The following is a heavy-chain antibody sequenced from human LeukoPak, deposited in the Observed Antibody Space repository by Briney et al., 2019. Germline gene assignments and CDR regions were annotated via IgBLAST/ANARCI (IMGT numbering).Heavy chain of an antibody. J-gene: IGHJ4*02. CDR1: GFTFSSYE. Sequence: GGSLRLSCAASGFTFSSYEMNWVRQAPGKGLEWVSYISSSGSTIYYADSVKGRFTISRDNSKNTLYLQMNSLRAEDTAVYYCARGNPITMIVVVLDYWGQGTLVTVSS. D-gene: IGHD3-22*01. CDR2: ISSSGSTI. CDR3: ARGNPITMIVVVLDY. V-gene: IGHV3-48*03.